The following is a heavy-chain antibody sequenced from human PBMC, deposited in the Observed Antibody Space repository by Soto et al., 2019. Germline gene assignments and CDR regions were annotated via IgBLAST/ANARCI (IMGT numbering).Heavy chain of an antibody. V-gene: IGHV4-34*01. CDR3: ARGLRWFGVGDYYYGMDV. D-gene: IGHD3-10*01. Sequence: SETLSLTCAVYGGSFSGYYWSWIRQPPGKGLEWIGEINHSGSTNYNPSLKSRVTISVDTSKNQFSLKLSSVTAADTAVYYCARGLRWFGVGDYYYGMDVWGRETTVTVSS. CDR1: GGSFSGYY. CDR2: INHSGST. J-gene: IGHJ6*02.